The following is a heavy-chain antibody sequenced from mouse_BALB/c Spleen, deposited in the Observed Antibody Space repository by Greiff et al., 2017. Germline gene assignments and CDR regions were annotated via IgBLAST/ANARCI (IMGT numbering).Heavy chain of an antibody. CDR1: GFNIKDYY. V-gene: IGHV14-4*02. J-gene: IGHJ4*01. D-gene: IGHD2-3*01. CDR2: IDPENGDT. Sequence: EVQLQESGAELVRPGASVKLSCTASGFNIKDYYMHWVKQRPEQGLEWIGWIDPENGDTEYAPKFQGKATMTADTSSNTAYLQLSSLTSEDTAVYYCNEGYDGYYYAMDDRGQGTSVTVSS. CDR3: NEGYDGYYYAMDD.